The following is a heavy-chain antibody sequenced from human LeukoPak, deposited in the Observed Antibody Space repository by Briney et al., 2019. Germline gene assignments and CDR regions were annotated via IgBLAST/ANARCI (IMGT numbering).Heavy chain of an antibody. D-gene: IGHD6-13*01. CDR3: ARDAFTIAAAGPNWFDP. Sequence: GASVKVSCKASGYTFTSYYMHWVRQAPGQGLEWMGRINPNSGGTNYAQKFQGRVTMTRDTSISTAYMELSRLRSDDTAVYYCARDAFTIAAAGPNWFDPWGQGTLVTVSS. V-gene: IGHV1-2*06. J-gene: IGHJ5*02. CDR2: INPNSGGT. CDR1: GYTFTSYY.